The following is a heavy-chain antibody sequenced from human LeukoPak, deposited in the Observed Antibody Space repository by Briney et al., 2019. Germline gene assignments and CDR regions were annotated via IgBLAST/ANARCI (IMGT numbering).Heavy chain of an antibody. Sequence: GGSLRLSCAASGFTFSTYNMNWVRQAPGKGLEWVSSISSSSTYIYYADSVKGRFTISRDNAKNSLYLQMNSLRAEDTAVYYCARDGWGGYYDSSGLDYWGQGNLVTVSS. CDR1: GFTFSTYN. CDR2: ISSSSTYI. D-gene: IGHD3-22*01. CDR3: ARDGWGGYYDSSGLDY. J-gene: IGHJ4*02. V-gene: IGHV3-21*01.